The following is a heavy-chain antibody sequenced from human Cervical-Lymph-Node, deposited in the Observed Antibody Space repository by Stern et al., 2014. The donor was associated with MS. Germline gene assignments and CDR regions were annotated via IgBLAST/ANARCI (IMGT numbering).Heavy chain of an antibody. Sequence: QVQLVQSGAEVKKPGSSVKVSCNGSGGTFSSYTINWVRQAPGQGLEWMGGIIPIFATTNYPQRFQGKVTITADGSTSTTYLDVSSLTSEGTAVYYCSREGIPGAGGTFDNWGQGTLVIVSS. J-gene: IGHJ4*02. V-gene: IGHV1-69*01. CDR3: SREGIPGAGGTFDN. CDR1: GGTFSSYT. D-gene: IGHD1-26*01. CDR2: IIPIFATT.